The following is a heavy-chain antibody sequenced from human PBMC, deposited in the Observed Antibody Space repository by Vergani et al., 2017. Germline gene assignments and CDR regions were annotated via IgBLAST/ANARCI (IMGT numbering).Heavy chain of an antibody. D-gene: IGHD2-21*02. Sequence: QAQLQESGPGLVEPSDTLSLTCHVFGVSVTDYNCNWIRQAPGKGLEWIGSLSTTGGATHASHNPSLKSRVSISVDPSKSQFSLRLTSVTAADSAIYYFAGDTHCWQRADRWGQGLVVSDSS. CDR1: GVSVTDYN. CDR2: LSTTGGA. CDR3: AGDTHCWQRADR. V-gene: IGHV4-59*02. J-gene: IGHJ5*02.